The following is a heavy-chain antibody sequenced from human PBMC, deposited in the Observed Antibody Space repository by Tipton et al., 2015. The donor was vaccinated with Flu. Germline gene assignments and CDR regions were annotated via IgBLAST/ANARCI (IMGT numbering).Heavy chain of an antibody. J-gene: IGHJ4*02. CDR1: GGSISSSNW. V-gene: IGHV4-4*02. Sequence: TLSLTCAVSGGSISSSNWWSWVRQPPGKGLEWIGDIYHSGSTNYTPSLKRRVTISVDKTKHQFSLKLSSATAADTAGYYCARSDTYGAGIDYWGQGTLVAGSS. D-gene: IGHD3-10*01. CDR2: IYHSGST. CDR3: ARSDTYGAGIDY.